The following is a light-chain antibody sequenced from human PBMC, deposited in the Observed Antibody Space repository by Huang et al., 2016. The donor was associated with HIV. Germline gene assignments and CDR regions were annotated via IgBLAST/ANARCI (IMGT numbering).Light chain of an antibody. CDR3: QQYSSYPYT. CDR1: QRISTW. CDR2: KAS. V-gene: IGKV1-5*03. Sequence: DIQMTQSPSTLSASVGDRVTITCRASQRISTWLAWYQQKPGKAPKLLIYKASGLESGVPSRFSGSGSGTEFTLTISSLQPDDSASYYCQQYSSYPYTFGQGTNLEIK. J-gene: IGKJ2*01.